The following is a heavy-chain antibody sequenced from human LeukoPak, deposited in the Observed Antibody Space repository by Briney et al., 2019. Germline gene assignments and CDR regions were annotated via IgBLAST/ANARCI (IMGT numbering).Heavy chain of an antibody. Sequence: PSETLSLTCTVSGGSFSGPYWSWIRRTPGKGLEWIGYIYHNGDTRYNPSLKSRVTMSVDTSKNQFSLKLNSVTPADTAVYYCARDGYGPTDFWGKGSLVTVSS. D-gene: IGHD3-10*01. CDR1: GGSFSGPY. CDR3: ARDGYGPTDF. CDR2: IYHNGDT. V-gene: IGHV4-59*11. J-gene: IGHJ4*02.